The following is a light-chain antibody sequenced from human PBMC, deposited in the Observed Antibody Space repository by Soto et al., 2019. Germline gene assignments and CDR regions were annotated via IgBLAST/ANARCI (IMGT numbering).Light chain of an antibody. CDR3: QQYESSSPT. CDR1: QDIATY. CDR2: DAS. J-gene: IGKJ1*01. Sequence: DIQMTQSPSSLSASVGNRVTITCQASQDIATYLNWYQQKPGKAPKLLIYDASSLEGGVSSRFSGSGSGTEFTLIISSLQPDDFATYYCQQYESSSPTFGQGTKVDIK. V-gene: IGKV1-5*01.